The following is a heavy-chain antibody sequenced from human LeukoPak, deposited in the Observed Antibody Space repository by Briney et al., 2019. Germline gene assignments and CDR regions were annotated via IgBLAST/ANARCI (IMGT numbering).Heavy chain of an antibody. Sequence: GGSLRLSCAASGFTFNTDWISWVRQAPGKGGEGGANIKEDGSGIYYVDSVKGRFTISRDNATNSQYLQMNSLRAEDTAVYYCARGVYYFDYWGQGTLVTVSS. CDR1: GFTFNTDW. CDR2: IKEDGSGI. CDR3: ARGVYYFDY. J-gene: IGHJ4*02. D-gene: IGHD2/OR15-2a*01. V-gene: IGHV3-7*03.